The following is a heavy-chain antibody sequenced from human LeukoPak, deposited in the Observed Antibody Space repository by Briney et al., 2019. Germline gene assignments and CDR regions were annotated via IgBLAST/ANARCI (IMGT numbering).Heavy chain of an antibody. D-gene: IGHD3-9*01. V-gene: IGHV4-59*01. J-gene: IGHJ6*03. CDR3: ARGRKNILTGYYHYYYMDV. Sequence: SETLSLTCTVSGGSISSYYWNWIRQPPGKGLEWIGYIYYSGSTNYNPSLKSRVTISVDTSKNQFSLRLSSVTAADTAVYYCARGRKNILTGYYHYYYMDVWGKGTTVTVSS. CDR2: IYYSGST. CDR1: GGSISSYY.